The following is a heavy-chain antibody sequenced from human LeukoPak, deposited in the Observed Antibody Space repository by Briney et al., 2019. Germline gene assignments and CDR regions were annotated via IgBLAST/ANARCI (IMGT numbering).Heavy chain of an antibody. V-gene: IGHV4-59*08. D-gene: IGHD6-19*01. CDR1: GGSINSHY. Sequence: PSETLSLTCAVSGGSINSHYWGWIRQPPGKGLQWIRDIYYTGKNNYNPSLKSRVTISLDTSKDHLSLNLTSVVAADTAIYYCVRRDTGWNYFDYWGQGILVTVSS. CDR3: VRRDTGWNYFDY. J-gene: IGHJ4*02. CDR2: IYYTGKN.